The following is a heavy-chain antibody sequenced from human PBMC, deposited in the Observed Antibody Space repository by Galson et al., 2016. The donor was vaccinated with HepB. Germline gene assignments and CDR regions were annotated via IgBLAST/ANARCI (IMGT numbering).Heavy chain of an antibody. Sequence: QSGAEVTKPGESLKISCKASGYSFSPYWIAWVRQMPGKGLEWVGIIYPDDSDTRYSPSFQGQVTMSADKSIGTAYLQWNSLRASDSAIYFCARHQKAGYSPMVFWGQGTLVTVSS. V-gene: IGHV5-51*01. CDR2: IYPDDSDT. CDR1: GYSFSPYW. J-gene: IGHJ4*02. D-gene: IGHD4/OR15-4a*01. CDR3: ARHQKAGYSPMVF.